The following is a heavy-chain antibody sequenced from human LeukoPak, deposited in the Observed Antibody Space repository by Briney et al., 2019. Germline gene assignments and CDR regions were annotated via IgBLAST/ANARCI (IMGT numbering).Heavy chain of an antibody. CDR3: AELHQTYCSSTSCYDY. J-gene: IGHJ4*02. D-gene: IGHD2-2*01. CDR1: GFTFSSYG. Sequence: GGSLRLSCAASGFTFSSYGMHWVRQAPGKGLEWVAVISYDGSNKYYADSVKGRFTISRDNSKNTLYLQMNSLRAEDTAVYYCAELHQTYCSSTSCYDYWGQGTLVTVSS. CDR2: ISYDGSNK. V-gene: IGHV3-30*18.